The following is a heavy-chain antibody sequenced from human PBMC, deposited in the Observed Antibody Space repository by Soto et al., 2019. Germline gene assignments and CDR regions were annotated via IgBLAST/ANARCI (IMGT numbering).Heavy chain of an antibody. J-gene: IGHJ4*02. CDR1: GGSINSGGYY. V-gene: IGHV4-31*03. CDR3: ARVYRQSGYSSSWVFDS. CDR2: IYYSGST. Sequence: SETLSLTCTVSGGSINSGGYYWSWIRQHPGKGLEWIGYIYYSGSTYYNPFLRSRVTISAGASENQFSLKLSSVTAADTAVYFCARVYRQSGYSSSWVFDSWGQGTLVTVSS. D-gene: IGHD6-13*01.